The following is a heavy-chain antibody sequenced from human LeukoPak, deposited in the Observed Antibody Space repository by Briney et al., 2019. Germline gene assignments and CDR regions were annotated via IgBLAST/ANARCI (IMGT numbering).Heavy chain of an antibody. CDR3: ARGHGWFDP. Sequence: GSLRLSCAASGFSFSDSRMTWVRQAPGKGLEWVANIEQYGSEKNYVDSVKGRFTISRDNAKNSLYLQMNILRAEDTAVYYCARGHGWFDPWGQGTLVTVSS. CDR1: GFSFSDSR. CDR2: IEQYGSEK. V-gene: IGHV3-7*05. J-gene: IGHJ5*02.